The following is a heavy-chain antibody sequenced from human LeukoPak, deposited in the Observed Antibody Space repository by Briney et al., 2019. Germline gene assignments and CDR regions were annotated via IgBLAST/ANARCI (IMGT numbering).Heavy chain of an antibody. J-gene: IGHJ5*02. CDR2: IYHSGST. V-gene: IGHV4-30-2*05. Sequence: SETLSLTCTVSGGSISSGGYYWSWIRQPPGKGLEWIGYIYHSGSTYYNPSLKSRVTISVDTSKNQFSLKLSSVTAADTAVYYCARSLSPRITMIVAPSGWFDPWGQGTLVTVSS. CDR3: ARSLSPRITMIVAPSGWFDP. D-gene: IGHD3-22*01. CDR1: GGSISSGGYY.